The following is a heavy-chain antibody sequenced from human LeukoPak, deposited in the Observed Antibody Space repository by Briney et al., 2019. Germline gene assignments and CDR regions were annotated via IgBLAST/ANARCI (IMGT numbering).Heavy chain of an antibody. J-gene: IGHJ4*02. Sequence: SETLSLTCAVYGGSFSGYYWSWIRQPPGKGLEWIGEIVHSGNTKYNPSLKSPVTMSLDTSKNQFSLNLNSVTAADTAVYYCARYLRDETDISLDHWGQGTLVTVSS. CDR3: ARYLRDETDISLDH. D-gene: IGHD3-16*01. CDR2: IVHSGNT. V-gene: IGHV4-34*12. CDR1: GGSFSGYY.